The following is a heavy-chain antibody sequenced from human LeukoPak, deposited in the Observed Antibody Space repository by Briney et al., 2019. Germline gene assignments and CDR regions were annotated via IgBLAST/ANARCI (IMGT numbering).Heavy chain of an antibody. V-gene: IGHV1-69*01. CDR2: IIPIFGTA. Sequence: SVKVSCKASGGTFSSYAISWVRQAPGQGLEWMGGIIPIFGTANYAQKFQGRVTITADESTSTAYMELSSLRSEDTAVYYCARNKDVRDVDIVDTTTLVYYYYGMDVWGQGTTVTVSS. J-gene: IGHJ6*02. CDR1: GGTFSSYA. CDR3: ARNKDVRDVDIVDTTTLVYYYYGMDV. D-gene: IGHD5-12*01.